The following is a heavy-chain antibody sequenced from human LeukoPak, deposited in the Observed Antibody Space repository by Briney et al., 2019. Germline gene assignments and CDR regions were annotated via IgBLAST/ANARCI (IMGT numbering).Heavy chain of an antibody. V-gene: IGHV4-59*01. CDR1: GGAISGYY. J-gene: IGHJ4*02. CDR3: ARDHYFDY. CDR2: IYYSGST. Sequence: SETLSLTCTVSGGAISGYYWSWIRQPPGKGLEWIGNIYYSGSTNYNPSLKSRVTISVDTSKNQFSLKLSSVTAADTAVYYCARDHYFDYWGQGTLVTVSS.